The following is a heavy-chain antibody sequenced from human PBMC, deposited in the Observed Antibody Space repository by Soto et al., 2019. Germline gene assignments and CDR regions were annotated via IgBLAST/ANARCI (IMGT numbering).Heavy chain of an antibody. CDR3: ARESITIFGVVIIDYGMDV. J-gene: IGHJ6*02. CDR1: GYTFTSYG. D-gene: IGHD3-3*01. Sequence: ASVKVSCKASGYTFTSYGISWVRQAPGQGLEWMGWISAYNGNTNYAQKLQGRVTMTTDTSTSTAYMELRSLRSDDTAVYYCARESITIFGVVIIDYGMDVWGQGTTVTVS. CDR2: ISAYNGNT. V-gene: IGHV1-18*04.